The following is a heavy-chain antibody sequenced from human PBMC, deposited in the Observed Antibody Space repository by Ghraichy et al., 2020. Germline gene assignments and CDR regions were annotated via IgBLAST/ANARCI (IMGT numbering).Heavy chain of an antibody. J-gene: IGHJ4*02. CDR1: GFNFRSYV. CDR3: AITAEGFSSGYYVDY. CDR2: ISGSGGSA. D-gene: IGHD3-3*01. Sequence: GGSLRLSCAASGFNFRSYVMNWVRQAPGKGLEWVSGISGSGGSAYYADSVKGRFTISRDNPKSTLYLQMNSLSAGDTAVYYCAITAEGFSSGYYVDYWGQGTLVTVSS. V-gene: IGHV3-23*01.